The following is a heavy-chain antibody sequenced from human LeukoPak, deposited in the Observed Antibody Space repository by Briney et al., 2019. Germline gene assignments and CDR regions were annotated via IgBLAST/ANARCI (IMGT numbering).Heavy chain of an antibody. V-gene: IGHV2-70*11. CDR1: GFSLSTSGMC. Sequence: ESGPALVKPTQTLTLTCTFSGFSLSTSGMCVSWIRQPPGKALEWLARIDWDDDKYHSTSLKTRLTISKDTSKNQVVLTMTNMDPVDTATYYCARIPYSSGWYYFDYWGQGTLVTVSS. CDR2: IDWDDDK. CDR3: ARIPYSSGWYYFDY. J-gene: IGHJ4*02. D-gene: IGHD6-19*01.